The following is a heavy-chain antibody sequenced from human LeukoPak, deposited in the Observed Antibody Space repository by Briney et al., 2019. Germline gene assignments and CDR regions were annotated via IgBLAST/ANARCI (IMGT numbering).Heavy chain of an antibody. Sequence: GGSLRLSCAASGFTFSRYNMVWVRQAPGKGLEWISYISSTLYSTFYTDSVKGRFTISRDNSKNSLYLQMNSLRAEDTAVYYCARGPTGELDYWGQGTLVTVSS. V-gene: IGHV3-48*01. D-gene: IGHD7-27*01. CDR1: GFTFSRYN. CDR2: ISSTLYST. J-gene: IGHJ4*02. CDR3: ARGPTGELDY.